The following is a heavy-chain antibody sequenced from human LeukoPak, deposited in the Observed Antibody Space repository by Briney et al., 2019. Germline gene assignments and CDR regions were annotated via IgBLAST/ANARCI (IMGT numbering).Heavy chain of an antibody. CDR3: ATDLRKIAVAAT. J-gene: IGHJ5*02. CDR2: ISGSGGST. D-gene: IGHD6-19*01. Sequence: GGSLRLSCAASGFTFSSYAMSWVRQAPGKGLEWVSAISGSGGSTYYADSVKGRFTISRDNSKNTLYPQMNSLRAEDTAVYYCATDLRKIAVAATWGQGTLVTVSS. V-gene: IGHV3-23*01. CDR1: GFTFSSYA.